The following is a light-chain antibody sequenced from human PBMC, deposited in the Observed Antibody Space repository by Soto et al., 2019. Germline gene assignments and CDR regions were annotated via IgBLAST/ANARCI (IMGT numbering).Light chain of an antibody. CDR2: GAS. CDR3: QQYGSSPWT. CDR1: QSVSNSY. J-gene: IGKJ1*01. Sequence: EIVLTQSPGTLSLSPGERATLSCRASQSVSNSYIAWYQQKPGQAPRLLIYGASSRATGIPDRFSGSGSGTDCTLPISRLEPEDFAVYYCQQYGSSPWTFGQGTKVEIK. V-gene: IGKV3-20*01.